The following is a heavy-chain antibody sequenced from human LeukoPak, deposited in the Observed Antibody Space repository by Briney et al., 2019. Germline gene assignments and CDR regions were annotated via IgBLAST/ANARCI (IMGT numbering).Heavy chain of an antibody. CDR2: ISGSGGST. D-gene: IGHD3-22*01. V-gene: IGHV3-23*01. CDR1: GFTFSSYD. CDR3: AKAHYYDSSDFDY. Sequence: SGGSLRLSCAASGFTFSSYDMTWVRQAPGKGLEWVSAISGSGGSTYYADSVKGRFTISRDNSKNTLYLQMNSLRAEDTAVYYCAKAHYYDSSDFDYWGQGTLVTVSS. J-gene: IGHJ4*02.